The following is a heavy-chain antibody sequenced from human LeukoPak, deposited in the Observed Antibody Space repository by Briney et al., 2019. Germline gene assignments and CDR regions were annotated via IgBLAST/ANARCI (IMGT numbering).Heavy chain of an antibody. J-gene: IGHJ1*01. V-gene: IGHV1-24*01. CDR3: ATSGPSPTAGTRYFQH. Sequence: ASVKVSCKVSGYTLTELSMHWVRQAPGKGLEWMGGFDPEDGETIYAQKFQGRVTMTEDTSTDTAYMELSSLRSKDTAVYYCATSGPSPTAGTRYFQHWGQGTLVTVSS. CDR2: FDPEDGET. CDR1: GYTLTELS. D-gene: IGHD6-13*01.